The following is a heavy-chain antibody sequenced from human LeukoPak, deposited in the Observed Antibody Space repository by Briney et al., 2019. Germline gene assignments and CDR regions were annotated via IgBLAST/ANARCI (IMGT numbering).Heavy chain of an antibody. CDR1: GFTFSTYT. CDR3: ARRAIAEGFDY. J-gene: IGHJ4*02. CDR2: ISSGSSYI. Sequence: PGGSLRLSCAASGFTFSTYTMNWVRQAPGKGLDWVSSISSGSSYIYYADSVKGRFTISRDNAKNSLYLQMNSLRVEDTAVYYCARRAIAEGFDYWGQGTLVTVSS. D-gene: IGHD6-13*01. V-gene: IGHV3-21*01.